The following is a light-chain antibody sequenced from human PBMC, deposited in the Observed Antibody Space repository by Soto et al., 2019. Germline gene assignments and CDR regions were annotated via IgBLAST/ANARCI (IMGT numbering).Light chain of an antibody. CDR3: QQYGSSGT. V-gene: IGKV3-20*01. Sequence: EIFLTQSPGTLSRSPGERATLSCRASQSVSNNYLAWYQQKPGQAPRLLIYGASNRATGIPDRFSGSGSGTDFTLTISRLEPEDFAVYYCQQYGSSGTFGQGTKVDIK. CDR2: GAS. CDR1: QSVSNNY. J-gene: IGKJ1*01.